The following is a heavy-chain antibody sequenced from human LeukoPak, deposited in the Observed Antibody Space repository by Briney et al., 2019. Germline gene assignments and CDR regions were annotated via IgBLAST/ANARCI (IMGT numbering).Heavy chain of an antibody. D-gene: IGHD3-16*01. V-gene: IGHV4-59*04. J-gene: IGHJ6*02. Sequence: SETLSLTCTVSGGSISSYYWSWIRQSPGKGLEWIGSIYYSGSTYYNPSLKSRVTISVDTSKNQFSLKLSSVTAADTAVYYCARSWGYYYGMDVWGQGTTVTVSS. CDR1: GGSISSYY. CDR3: ARSWGYYYGMDV. CDR2: IYYSGST.